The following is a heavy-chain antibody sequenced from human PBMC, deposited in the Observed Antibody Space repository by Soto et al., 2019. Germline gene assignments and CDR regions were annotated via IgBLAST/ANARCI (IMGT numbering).Heavy chain of an antibody. CDR1: GGSISSYY. CDR2: IYYSGST. D-gene: IGHD6-13*01. V-gene: IGHV4-59*01. J-gene: IGHJ5*02. Sequence: QVQLQESGPGLVKPSETLSLTCTVSGGSISSYYWSWIRQPPGKGLEWIGYIYYSGSTNYNPSLKSRVTISVDTSKNQFYLKLSSVTAADTAVYYCARLKGSSWYWFDPWGQGTLVTVSS. CDR3: ARLKGSSWYWFDP.